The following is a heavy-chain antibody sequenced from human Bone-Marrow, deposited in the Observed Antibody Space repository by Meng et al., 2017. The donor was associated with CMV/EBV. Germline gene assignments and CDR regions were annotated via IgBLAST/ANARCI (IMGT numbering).Heavy chain of an antibody. D-gene: IGHD6-13*01. CDR1: GGSFSGYY. CDR3: AGRRGAAAAQGSNWFEP. Sequence: SETLSLTCAVYGGSFSGYYWSWIRQPPGKGLEWIGEINHSGSTNYNPSLKSRVTISVDTSKNQFSLKLSSVTAADTAVYYCAGRRGAAAAQGSNWFEPWGQGTLVTVSS. CDR2: INHSGST. J-gene: IGHJ5*02. V-gene: IGHV4-34*01.